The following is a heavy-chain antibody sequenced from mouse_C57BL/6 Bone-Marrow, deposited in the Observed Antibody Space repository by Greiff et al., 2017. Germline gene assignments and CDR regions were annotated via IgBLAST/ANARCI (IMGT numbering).Heavy chain of an antibody. Sequence: VQLQQPGAELVKPGASVKLSCKASGYTFTSYWMHWVKQRPGQGLEWIGMIHPNSGSTNYNEKFKSKATLTVDKSSSTAYMQLSSLTSEDSAVYYFARSVGGYYGMDYWGQGTSVTVSS. CDR2: IHPNSGST. V-gene: IGHV1-64*01. D-gene: IGHD1-1*02. J-gene: IGHJ4*01. CDR3: ARSVGGYYGMDY. CDR1: GYTFTSYW.